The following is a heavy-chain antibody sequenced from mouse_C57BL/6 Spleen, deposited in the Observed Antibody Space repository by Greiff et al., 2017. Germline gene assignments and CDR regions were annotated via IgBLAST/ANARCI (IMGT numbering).Heavy chain of an antibody. V-gene: IGHV1-7*01. CDR3: GRFRDEGFGY. J-gene: IGHJ3*01. CDR1: GYTFTSYW. Sequence: QVQLQQSGAELAKPGASVKLSCKASGYTFTSYWMHWVKQRHGQGLEWIGYITPSSGYTEYNQKFKDKATLTADKSSSTAYMQLSSLTYADSAVYYCGRFRDEGFGYWGPGTLVTVAA. D-gene: IGHD3-2*02. CDR2: ITPSSGYT.